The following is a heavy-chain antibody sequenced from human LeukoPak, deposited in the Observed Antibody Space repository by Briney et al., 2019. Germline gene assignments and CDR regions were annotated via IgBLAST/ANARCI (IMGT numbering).Heavy chain of an antibody. D-gene: IGHD5-24*01. V-gene: IGHV5-51*01. CDR2: TYPGDSDT. J-gene: IGHJ4*02. Sequence: GASVKVSCKASGYTFTSYGISWVRQMPGKGLGWMGITYPGDSDTRYSPSFQGQVTISADKSISTAYLQWSSLKASDTAMYYCARLGDGYSGFDYWGQGTLVTVSS. CDR1: GYTFTSYG. CDR3: ARLGDGYSGFDY.